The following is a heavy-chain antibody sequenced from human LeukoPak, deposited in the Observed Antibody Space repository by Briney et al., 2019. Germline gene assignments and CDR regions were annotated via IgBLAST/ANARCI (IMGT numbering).Heavy chain of an antibody. D-gene: IGHD5-12*01. J-gene: IGHJ4*02. CDR3: AKSVWVATTAFDY. CDR2: ISTSSSYI. V-gene: IGHV3-21*04. CDR1: GFTVSSNY. Sequence: GGSLRLSCAASGFTVSSNYMSWVRQAPGKGLEWVSSISTSSSYIYSADSVKGRFTISRDNAKNSLYLQMTSLRAEDTAVYYCAKSVWVATTAFDYWGQGTLVTVSS.